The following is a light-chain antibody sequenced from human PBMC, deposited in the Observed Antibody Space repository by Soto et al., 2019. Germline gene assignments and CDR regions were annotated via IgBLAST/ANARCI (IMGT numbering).Light chain of an antibody. Sequence: EFVLTQSPGTLSLSPGERATLSCRASQTVRNNYLAWYRQKPGQAPRVLIYGASARAIGIPDRISGSGSGKEFTLTISRLEPEDFAVYYCQQYGDLPTFGQGTRLEI. V-gene: IGKV3-20*01. CDR3: QQYGDLPT. J-gene: IGKJ5*01. CDR1: QTVRNNY. CDR2: GAS.